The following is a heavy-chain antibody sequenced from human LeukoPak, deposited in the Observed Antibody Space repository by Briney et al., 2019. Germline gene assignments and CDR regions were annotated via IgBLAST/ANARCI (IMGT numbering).Heavy chain of an antibody. CDR1: GGSISSGDCY. CDR2: IYYSGST. J-gene: IGHJ5*02. Sequence: SETLSLTCTVSGGSISSGDCYWSWIRQPPGKGLEWIGYIYYSGSTYYNPSLKSRVTISVDTSKNQFSLKLSSVTAADTAVYYCARTYYDILTGSLDWFDPWGQGTLVTVSS. CDR3: ARTYYDILTGSLDWFDP. D-gene: IGHD3-9*01. V-gene: IGHV4-30-4*01.